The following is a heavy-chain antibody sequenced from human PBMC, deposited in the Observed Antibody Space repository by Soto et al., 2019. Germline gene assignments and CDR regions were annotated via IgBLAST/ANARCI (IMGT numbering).Heavy chain of an antibody. CDR3: ARGPYEDWYLGL. CDR2: ISTTSTYI. J-gene: IGHJ2*01. CDR1: GFTYSSHT. D-gene: IGHD2-8*01. Sequence: EVQLVESGGGLVKPGGSLRLSCAASGFTYSSHTMNWVRQAPGKGSEWVSSISTTSTYIYYADSVKGRFTISRDNAKNSLYLQMNNLRAEDTAVYYCARGPYEDWYLGLWGRGTLVNVSS. V-gene: IGHV3-21*01.